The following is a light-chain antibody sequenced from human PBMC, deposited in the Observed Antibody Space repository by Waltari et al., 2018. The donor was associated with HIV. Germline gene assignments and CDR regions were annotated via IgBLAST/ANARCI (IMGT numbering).Light chain of an antibody. CDR3: FSTNSGGNQGL. CDR2: EGS. CDR1: ALPYWY. J-gene: IGLJ2*01. Sequence: SHELTQPPSVSVSPGQAARITCSGDALPYWYVYWYQQKPGQAPGLVIHEGSRRPSGIPERISGSTTGTMATLTISGAQVEDEADYYCFSTNSGGNQGLFGGGTKLIVL. V-gene: IGLV3-10*01.